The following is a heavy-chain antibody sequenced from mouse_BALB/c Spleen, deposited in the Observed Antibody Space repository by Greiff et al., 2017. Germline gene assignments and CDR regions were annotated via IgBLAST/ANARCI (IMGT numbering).Heavy chain of an antibody. CDR3: ARSIYDYGAFDY. CDR1: GFNIKDTY. Sequence: VQLKESGAELVKPGASVKLSCTASGFNIKDTYMHWVKQRPEQGLEWIGRIDPANGNTKYDPKFQGKATITADTSSNTAYLQLSSLTSEDTAVYYCARSIYDYGAFDYWGQGTTLTVSS. D-gene: IGHD2-4*01. J-gene: IGHJ2*01. CDR2: IDPANGNT. V-gene: IGHV14-3*02.